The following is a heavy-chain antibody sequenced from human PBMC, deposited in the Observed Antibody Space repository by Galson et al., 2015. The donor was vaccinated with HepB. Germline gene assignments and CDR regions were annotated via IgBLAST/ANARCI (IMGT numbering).Heavy chain of an antibody. CDR3: ARDNVDIVVVVAAPYYYYGMDV. Sequence: SVKVSCKASGYTFTSYGISWGRQAPGQGLEWMGWISAYNGNTNYAQKLQGRVTMTTDTSTSTAYMELRSLRSDDTAVYYCARDNVDIVVVVAAPYYYYGMDVWGQGTTVTVSS. CDR1: GYTFTSYG. V-gene: IGHV1-18*01. J-gene: IGHJ6*02. D-gene: IGHD2-15*01. CDR2: ISAYNGNT.